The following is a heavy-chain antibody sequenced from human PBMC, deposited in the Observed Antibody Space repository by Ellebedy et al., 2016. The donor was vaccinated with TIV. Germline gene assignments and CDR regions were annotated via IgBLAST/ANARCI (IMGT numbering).Heavy chain of an antibody. CDR2: IYYSGST. J-gene: IGHJ6*03. D-gene: IGHD5-24*01. Sequence: SETLSLTCTVSGGSISSYYWSWIRQPPGKGLEWVGYIYYSGSTNYNPSLKSRVPISVDTSKNQFSLMLSSVTAADTAVYYCAREAVEVATSEDHYYYMDVWGKGTTVTVSS. V-gene: IGHV4-59*01. CDR3: AREAVEVATSEDHYYYMDV. CDR1: GGSISSYY.